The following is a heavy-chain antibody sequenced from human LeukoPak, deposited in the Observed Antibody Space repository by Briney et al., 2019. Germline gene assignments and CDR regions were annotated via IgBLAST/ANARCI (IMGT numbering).Heavy chain of an antibody. V-gene: IGHV1-69*06. CDR3: ARRGLRNYYDSSGTEYYFDY. CDR2: IIPIFGTA. J-gene: IGHJ4*02. D-gene: IGHD3-22*01. Sequence: SVKVSCKASGYTFSSYAISWVRQAPGQGLEWMGGIIPIFGTANYAQKFQGRVTITADKSTSTAYMELSSLRSEDTAVYYCARRGLRNYYDSSGTEYYFDYWGQGTLVTVSS. CDR1: GYTFSSYA.